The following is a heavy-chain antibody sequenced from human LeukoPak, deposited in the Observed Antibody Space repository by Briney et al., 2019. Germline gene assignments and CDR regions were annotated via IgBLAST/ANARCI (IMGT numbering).Heavy chain of an antibody. Sequence: SETLSLTCTVSGYSISSGYYWGWIRQPPGKGLEWIGSIYHSGSTNYNPSLKSRITIPVDTSQDQFSLKLSSVTAADTAVYYCARDGYSGSDALWGQGTLVTVSS. CDR2: IYHSGST. V-gene: IGHV4-38-2*02. CDR3: ARDGYSGSDAL. J-gene: IGHJ4*02. CDR1: GYSISSGYY. D-gene: IGHD5-12*01.